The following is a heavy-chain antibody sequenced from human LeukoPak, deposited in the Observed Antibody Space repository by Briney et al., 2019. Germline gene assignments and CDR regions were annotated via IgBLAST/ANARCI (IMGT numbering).Heavy chain of an antibody. CDR2: ISYDGSNK. V-gene: IGHV3-30-3*01. D-gene: IGHD6-19*01. J-gene: IGHJ4*02. Sequence: PGGSLRLSCAASGFTFSSYAMHWVRQAPGKGLEWVAVISYDGSNKYYADSVKGRFTISRDNSKNTLYLQMNSLRAEDTAVYYCARQWLVQRGVDYWGQGTLVTVSS. CDR1: GFTFSSYA. CDR3: ARQWLVQRGVDY.